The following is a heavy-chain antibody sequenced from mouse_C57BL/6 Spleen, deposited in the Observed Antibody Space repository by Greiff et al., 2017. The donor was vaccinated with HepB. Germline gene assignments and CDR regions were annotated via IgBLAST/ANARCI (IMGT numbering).Heavy chain of an antibody. V-gene: IGHV1-52*01. D-gene: IGHD1-1*01. CDR2: IDPSDSET. J-gene: IGHJ3*01. CDR1: GYTFTSYW. CDR3: ASGSSYEGFAY. Sequence: QVQLQQSGAELVRPGSSVKLSCKASGYTFTSYWMHWVKQRPIQGLEWIGNIDPSDSETHYNQKFKDKATLTVDKSSSTAYMQLSSLTSEDSAVYYCASGSSYEGFAYWGQGTLVTVSA.